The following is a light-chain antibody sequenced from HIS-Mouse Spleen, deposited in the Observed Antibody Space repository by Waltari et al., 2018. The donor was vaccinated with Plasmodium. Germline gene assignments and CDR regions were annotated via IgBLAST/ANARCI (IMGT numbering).Light chain of an antibody. J-gene: IGLJ1*01. CDR3: QSADSSGTPNYV. V-gene: IGLV3-25*03. CDR1: ALPKQY. Sequence: SYELTQPPSVSVSPGQTARIPCSGDALPKQYAYLYQQKPGQAPVLVIYKDSERPSGIPERFSGSSSGTTVTLTISGVQAEDEADYYCQSADSSGTPNYVFGTGTKVTVL. CDR2: KDS.